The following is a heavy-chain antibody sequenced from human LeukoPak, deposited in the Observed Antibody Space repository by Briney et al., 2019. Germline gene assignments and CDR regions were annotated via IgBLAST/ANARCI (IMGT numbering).Heavy chain of an antibody. CDR3: ARLALMEPYFDY. D-gene: IGHD1-1*01. CDR2: IYYSGST. CDR1: GGSISSYY. J-gene: IGHJ4*02. V-gene: IGHV4-59*05. Sequence: SETLSLTCTVSGGSISSYYWSWIRQPPGKGLEWIGSIYYSGSTYYNPSLKSRVTISVDTSKNQFSLKLSSVTAADTAVYYCARLALMEPYFDYWGQGTLVTVSS.